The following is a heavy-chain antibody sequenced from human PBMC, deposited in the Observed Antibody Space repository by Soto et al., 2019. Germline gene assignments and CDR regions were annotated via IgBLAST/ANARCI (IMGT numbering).Heavy chain of an antibody. D-gene: IGHD1-1*01. V-gene: IGHV1-46*01. Sequence: ASVKVSCQTSGYTFTSYYMHWVRQAPGQGLEWMGIINPSGGSTSYAQKFQGRVTMTRDTSTSTAYMELSSLRSEGTAVYYCARWKNDYARQWDYWGQGTLVTVSS. CDR3: ARWKNDYARQWDY. CDR2: INPSGGST. J-gene: IGHJ4*02. CDR1: GYTFTSYY.